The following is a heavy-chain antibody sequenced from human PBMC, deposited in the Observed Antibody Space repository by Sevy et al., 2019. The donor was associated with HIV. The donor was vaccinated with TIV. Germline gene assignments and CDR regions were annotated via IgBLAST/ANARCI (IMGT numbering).Heavy chain of an antibody. V-gene: IGHV3-30*02. Sequence: GGSLRLSCAASGFTFSSYGMHWVLQAPGKALEWVAFIRYDGSNKYYADSVKGRFTISRDNSKNTLYLQMNSLRAEDTAVYYCAKEGTLTAGTYGMDVWGQGTTVTVSS. CDR1: GFTFSSYG. J-gene: IGHJ6*02. CDR2: IRYDGSNK. CDR3: AKEGTLTAGTYGMDV.